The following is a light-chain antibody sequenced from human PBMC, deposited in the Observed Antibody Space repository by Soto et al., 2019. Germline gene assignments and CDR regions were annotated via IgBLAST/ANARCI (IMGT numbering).Light chain of an antibody. CDR1: QDITMY. CDR3: QQGYSTLRT. V-gene: IGKV1-39*01. CDR2: DAS. J-gene: IGKJ1*01. Sequence: DIQMTQSPSSLSASVGDRVTITCQASQDITMYLNWYQQKPGKAPKLLIYDASNLQTGVPSRFSGSGYGTDFTFTISSLQPEDFATYYCQQGYSTLRTFGQGTKVDIK.